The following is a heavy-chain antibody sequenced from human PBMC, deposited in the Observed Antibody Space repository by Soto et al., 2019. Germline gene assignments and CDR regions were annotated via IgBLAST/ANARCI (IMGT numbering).Heavy chain of an antibody. CDR1: GYTFTAYA. J-gene: IGHJ6*02. D-gene: IGHD3-16*01. Sequence: QVQLVQSGAEVKKPGASVQVSCKASGYTFTAYAIHWVRQAPGRRLEWVGWFNPGYGNPKYSQKFQGRVPITRDTSASKAYIELSSLKSEDTAVYYCAGDKAGLPKSYCYGMDVWGQGTTVTGSS. CDR2: FNPGYGNP. CDR3: AGDKAGLPKSYCYGMDV. V-gene: IGHV1-3*01.